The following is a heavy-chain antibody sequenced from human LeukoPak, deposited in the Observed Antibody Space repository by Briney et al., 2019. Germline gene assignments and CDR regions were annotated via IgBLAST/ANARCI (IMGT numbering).Heavy chain of an antibody. V-gene: IGHV4-34*01. Sequence: SETLSLTCAVYGGSFSGYYWSWIRQPPGKGLEWIGEINHSGSTNYNPSLKSRVTISVDTSKNQFSLKLSSVTAADTAVYYCARDSRIAVAGNYYYCMDVWGKGTTVTISS. CDR1: GGSFSGYY. J-gene: IGHJ6*03. D-gene: IGHD6-19*01. CDR2: INHSGST. CDR3: ARDSRIAVAGNYYYCMDV.